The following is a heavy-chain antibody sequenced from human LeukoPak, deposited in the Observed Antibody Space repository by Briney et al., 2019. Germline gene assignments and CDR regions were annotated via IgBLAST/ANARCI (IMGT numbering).Heavy chain of an antibody. J-gene: IGHJ4*02. Sequence: EASVKVSCKASGYTFTSYDINWVRQATGQGLEWMGWMNPNSGNTGYAPKFQGRVTMTRNTSMSTAYMELSSLRSEDTAVYYCAREPSTSSGWFAFDYWGQGIPVTVSS. CDR3: AREPSTSSGWFAFDY. D-gene: IGHD6-19*01. CDR1: GYTFTSYD. CDR2: MNPNSGNT. V-gene: IGHV1-8*01.